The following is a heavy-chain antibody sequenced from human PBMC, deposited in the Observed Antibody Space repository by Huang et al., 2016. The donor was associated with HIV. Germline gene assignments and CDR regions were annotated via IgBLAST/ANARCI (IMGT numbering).Heavy chain of an antibody. Sequence: QVQLVESGGGLVKPGGSMRLSCAASGFTFRDYYMSWIRQAPGKRLGWVANIWSSGSDIYFTDSVKGRFTISRDNAKNSLYRQMNSLRAEDTAVYYCARSSGELGAPHNWGQGTLVTVSS. CDR1: GFTFRDYY. D-gene: IGHD1-26*01. CDR2: IWSSGSDI. V-gene: IGHV3-11*01. CDR3: ARSSGELGAPHN. J-gene: IGHJ4*02.